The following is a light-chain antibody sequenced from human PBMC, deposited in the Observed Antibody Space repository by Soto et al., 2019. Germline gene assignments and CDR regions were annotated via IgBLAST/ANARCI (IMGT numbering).Light chain of an antibody. CDR2: DVR. CDR3: TSHTTTSPPVL. Sequence: QSALTQPASVSGSPGQSITISCTGTSSDVGAFNFVSWYQQHPGKAPKLMIYDVRHRPSGVSDRFSGSKSGNTASLTIYGLQAEDEADYYCTSHTTTSPPVLFGGGTKLT. CDR1: SSDVGAFNF. J-gene: IGLJ2*01. V-gene: IGLV2-14*03.